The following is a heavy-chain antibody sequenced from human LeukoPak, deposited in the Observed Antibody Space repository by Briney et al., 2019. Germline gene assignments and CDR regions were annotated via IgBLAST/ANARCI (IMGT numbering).Heavy chain of an antibody. CDR2: IYYSGST. J-gene: IGHJ3*02. Sequence: KASETLSLTCAVSGYSISSSNWWGWIRRPPGKGLEWIGYIYYSGSTYYNPSLESRVTMSLDTSKNQISLNLSSVTAVDTAVYYCARAGPTTAVDAFDIWGLGTKVTVSS. CDR1: GYSISSSNW. V-gene: IGHV4-28*03. CDR3: ARAGPTTAVDAFDI. D-gene: IGHD1-26*01.